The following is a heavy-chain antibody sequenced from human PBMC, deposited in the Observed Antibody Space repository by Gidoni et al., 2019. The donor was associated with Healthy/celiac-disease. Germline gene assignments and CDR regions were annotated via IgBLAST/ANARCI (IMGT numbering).Heavy chain of an antibody. V-gene: IGHV3-23*01. CDR1: GFPFSSHA. D-gene: IGHD2-15*01. CDR2: ISGSGGST. CDR3: AKDPRDIVVVVAAESPFDY. J-gene: IGHJ4*02. Sequence: EVQLLASGGGSVQPGGSLRRSCAASGFPFSSHARSWVRQAPGKGLEWVSAISGSGGSTYYADSVKGRFTISRDNSKNTLYLQMNSLRAEDTAVYYCAKDPRDIVVVVAAESPFDYWGQGTLVTVSS.